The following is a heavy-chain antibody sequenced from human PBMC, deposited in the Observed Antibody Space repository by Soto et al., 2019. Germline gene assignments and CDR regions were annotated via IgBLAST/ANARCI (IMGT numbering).Heavy chain of an antibody. CDR2: LSGSGDRT. Sequence: GGSLRLSCAASGFTFSSYGMSWVRQAPGKGPEWVSTLSGSGDRTDYADSVRGRFTISRDSSKNTVYLQMNSLRTEDTAIYYCAKSNQIFGVLIDYYYYGMDVWGQGTTVTVSS. CDR3: AKSNQIFGVLIDYYYYGMDV. J-gene: IGHJ6*02. CDR1: GFTFSSYG. V-gene: IGHV3-23*01. D-gene: IGHD3-3*01.